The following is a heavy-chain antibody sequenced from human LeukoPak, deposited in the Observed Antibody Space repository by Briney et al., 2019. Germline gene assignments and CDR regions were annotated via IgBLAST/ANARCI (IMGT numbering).Heavy chain of an antibody. Sequence: GGSLRLSCAASGLTFSSYAMSWVRQAPGKGLEWVSAISGSGGSTYYADSVKGRFTISRDNSKNTLYLQMNSLRAEDTAVYYCASSGEGVVVVAADWFDPWGQGTLVTVSS. CDR3: ASSGEGVVVVAADWFDP. D-gene: IGHD2-15*01. CDR2: ISGSGGST. V-gene: IGHV3-23*01. CDR1: GLTFSSYA. J-gene: IGHJ5*02.